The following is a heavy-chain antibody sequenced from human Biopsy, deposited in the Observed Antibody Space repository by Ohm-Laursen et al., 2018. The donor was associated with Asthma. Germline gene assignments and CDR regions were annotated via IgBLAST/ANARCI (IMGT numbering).Heavy chain of an antibody. D-gene: IGHD5-24*01. CDR1: RGYVRTYDYR. CDR3: ARVAVYGDIFFAIDV. J-gene: IGHJ6*02. V-gene: IGHV4-30-4*01. CDR2: AFHSGTT. Sequence: SQTLSLTCIVSRGYVRTYDYRWAWIRQPPGKGLEWLGSAFHSGTTASTPSVGRRLSINVDTTRNQFSMRLSSVTAADTAVYFCARVAVYGDIFFAIDVWGQGTTVSVS.